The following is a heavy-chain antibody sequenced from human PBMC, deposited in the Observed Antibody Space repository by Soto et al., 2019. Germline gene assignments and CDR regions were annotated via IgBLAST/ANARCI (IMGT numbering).Heavy chain of an antibody. Sequence: PGGSLRLSCAASGFTFSSYAMSWVRQAPGNGLEWVSAISGSGGSTYYADSVKGRFTISRDNSKNTLYLQMNSLRAEDTAVYYCSKEYFRMGSFDYWGQGILVTVFS. CDR3: SKEYFRMGSFDY. CDR2: ISGSGGST. CDR1: GFTFSSYA. V-gene: IGHV3-23*01. J-gene: IGHJ4*02. D-gene: IGHD2-15*01.